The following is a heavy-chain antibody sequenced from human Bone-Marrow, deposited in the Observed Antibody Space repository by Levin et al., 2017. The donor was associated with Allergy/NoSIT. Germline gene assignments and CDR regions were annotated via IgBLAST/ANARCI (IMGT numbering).Heavy chain of an antibody. J-gene: IGHJ4*02. V-gene: IGHV3-23*01. D-gene: IGHD2/OR15-2a*01. CDR2: FSGIGDNT. CDR1: GFTLVTYG. CDR3: AKDMYYFHSADYNLRAFEY. Sequence: QSGGSLRLSCAASGFTLVTYGMSWVRQAPGKGLEWVSSFSGIGDNTFYADSVQGRFTISRDSSKNTLYLQMNNLRAEDTATYYCAKDMYYFHSADYNLRAFEYWGPGTRVTVSS.